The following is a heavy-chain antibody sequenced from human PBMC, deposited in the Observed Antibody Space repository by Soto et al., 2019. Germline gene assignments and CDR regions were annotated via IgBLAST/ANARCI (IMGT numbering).Heavy chain of an antibody. D-gene: IGHD2-2*01. CDR1: GGSISSYY. J-gene: IGHJ5*02. V-gene: IGHV4-59*01. CDR2: IYYSGST. Sequence: QVQLQESGPGLVKPSETLSLTCTVSGGSISSYYWSWIRQPPGKGLEWIGYIYYSGSTNYNPSLKSRVTISVDTSKNQFSLKLSSVTAADTAVYYCARYIVVVPAAMSWFDPWGQGTLVTVSS. CDR3: ARYIVVVPAAMSWFDP.